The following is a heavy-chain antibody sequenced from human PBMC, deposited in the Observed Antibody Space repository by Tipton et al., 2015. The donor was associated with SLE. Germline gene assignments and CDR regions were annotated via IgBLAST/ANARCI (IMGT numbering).Heavy chain of an antibody. CDR3: ARPGYSSSWTGYYFDY. CDR2: IYPGDSDT. J-gene: IGHJ4*02. CDR1: GYSFTSYW. Sequence: VQLVQSGAEVKKPGESLKISCKGSGYSFTSYWIGWVRQMPGKGLEWMGIIYPGDSDTRYSPSFQGQVTFSADKSISTAYLQWSSLKASDTAMYYCARPGYSSSWTGYYFDYWGQGTLVTVSS. D-gene: IGHD6-13*01. V-gene: IGHV5-51*03.